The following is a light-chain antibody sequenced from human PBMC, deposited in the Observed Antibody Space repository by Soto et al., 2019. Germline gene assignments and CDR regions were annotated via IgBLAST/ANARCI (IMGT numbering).Light chain of an antibody. CDR2: SNN. CDR1: SSNIGSNT. CDR3: AAWDDSLSGL. V-gene: IGLV1-44*01. Sequence: QSVLTQPPSASGTPGQRITISCSGSSSNIGSNTVNWYQQLPGTAPKLLIYSNNQRPSGVPDRFSGSKSGTSAPLAISGLQSEDEADYYCAAWDDSLSGLFGGGTKLTVL. J-gene: IGLJ2*01.